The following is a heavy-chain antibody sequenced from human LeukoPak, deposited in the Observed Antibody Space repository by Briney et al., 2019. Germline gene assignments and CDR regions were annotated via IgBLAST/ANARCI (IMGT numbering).Heavy chain of an antibody. D-gene: IGHD2-15*01. J-gene: IGHJ4*02. CDR1: GFTFSSYA. CDR2: ISGSGGST. Sequence: GGSLRLSCAASGFTFSSYAMSWVRQAPGKGLEWVSAISGSGGSTYYADSMKGRFTISRDNSKNTLYLRMNSLRAEDTAVYYCAKDLDGGIVVVVAAIDYWGQGTLVTVSS. CDR3: AKDLDGGIVVVVAAIDY. V-gene: IGHV3-23*01.